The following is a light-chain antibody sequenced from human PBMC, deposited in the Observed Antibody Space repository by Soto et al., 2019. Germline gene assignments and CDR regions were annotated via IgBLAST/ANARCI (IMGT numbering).Light chain of an antibody. V-gene: IGKV1-12*01. Sequence: DILVTQSPSSVSASVGDRVTITCRASQAITSWLAWYQQKPGRAPKLLIYSASSLQSGAPSRFTGSGSGTDFTLTITSLQPDDAAVYYCQQTRSFPLTFGGGTKVEI. CDR2: SAS. J-gene: IGKJ4*01. CDR1: QAITSW. CDR3: QQTRSFPLT.